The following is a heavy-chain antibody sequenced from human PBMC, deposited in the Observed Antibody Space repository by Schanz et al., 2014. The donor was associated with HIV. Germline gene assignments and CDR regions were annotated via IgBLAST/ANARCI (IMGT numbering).Heavy chain of an antibody. CDR3: ASSITISGVVYAMDV. CDR1: NESFSGYY. Sequence: QVQLQQWGAGLLKPSETLSLTCAVYNESFSGYYWSWIRQPPGKGLEWIGEINHRGITNYNPSLAIGVTISMDTSKNQFSLNLSSVTAADTAVYYCASSITISGVVYAMDVWGQGTTVTVSS. J-gene: IGHJ6*02. V-gene: IGHV4-34*02. CDR2: INHRGIT. D-gene: IGHD3-3*01.